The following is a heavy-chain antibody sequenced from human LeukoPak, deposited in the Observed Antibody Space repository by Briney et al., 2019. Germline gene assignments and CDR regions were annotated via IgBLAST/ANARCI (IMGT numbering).Heavy chain of an antibody. CDR1: GFTFSSYG. J-gene: IGHJ4*02. CDR2: ISYDGSNK. D-gene: IGHD1-26*01. Sequence: GGSLRLSCAASGFTFSSYGMHWVRQAPGKGLEWVAVISYDGSNKYYADSMKGRFTISRDNSKNTLYLQMNSLRAEDTAVYYCAKDRGTTGIVGATQGYFDYWGQGTLVTVSS. V-gene: IGHV3-30*18. CDR3: AKDRGTTGIVGATQGYFDY.